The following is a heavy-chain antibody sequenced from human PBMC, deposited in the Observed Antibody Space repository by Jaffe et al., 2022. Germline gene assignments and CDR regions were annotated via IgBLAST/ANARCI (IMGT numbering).Heavy chain of an antibody. CDR2: IFHSGIT. J-gene: IGHJ4*02. CDR1: GYSISTGYY. CDR3: ARLQGFGEF. Sequence: QVQLQESGPGLVKPSETLSLTCAVSGYSISTGYYWGWIRLPPGKGLEWIGSIFHSGITYYNPSLKSRVTISVDTSKNQFSLNLSSVTAADTAVYYCARLQGFGEFWGQGTLVTVSS. V-gene: IGHV4-38-2*01. D-gene: IGHD3-10*01.